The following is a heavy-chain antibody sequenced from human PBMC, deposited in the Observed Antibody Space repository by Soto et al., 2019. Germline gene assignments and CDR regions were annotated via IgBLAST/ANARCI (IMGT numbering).Heavy chain of an antibody. D-gene: IGHD3-3*02. Sequence: EVQLLESGGDLVQPGGSLRLSCAASGFSFSTYAMSWVRQVPGRGLEWVSAIGSCGDSTYYVGSVKGRSTISRDSSKNTLYLFMHNLRAEDTAVYYCAKEGRYSMFRDDWGQGTLVTVSS. J-gene: IGHJ4*02. CDR2: IGSCGDST. CDR1: GFSFSTYA. CDR3: AKEGRYSMFRDD. V-gene: IGHV3-23*01.